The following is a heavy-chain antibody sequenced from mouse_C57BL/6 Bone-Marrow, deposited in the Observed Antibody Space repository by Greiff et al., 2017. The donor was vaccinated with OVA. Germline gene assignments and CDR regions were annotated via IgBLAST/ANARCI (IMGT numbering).Heavy chain of an antibody. CDR3: TIDGFAY. Sequence: VQLQQSGAELVRPGASVKLSCTASGFNIKDDYMHWVKQRPEQGLEWIGWIDPENGDTEYASKFQGKATITADTSSNPAYLQLSSLTSEDTAVYYCTIDGFAYWGQGTLVTVSA. CDR1: GFNIKDDY. J-gene: IGHJ3*01. CDR2: IDPENGDT. V-gene: IGHV14-4*01.